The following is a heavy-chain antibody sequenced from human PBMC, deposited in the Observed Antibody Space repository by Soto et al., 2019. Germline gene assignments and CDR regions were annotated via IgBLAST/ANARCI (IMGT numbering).Heavy chain of an antibody. CDR1: GFTFSNAW. D-gene: IGHD6-25*01. V-gene: IGHV3-15*01. J-gene: IGHJ6*02. Sequence: PGGSLRLSCAASGFTFSNAWMSWVRQAPGKGLEWVGRIKSKTDGGTTDYAAPVKGRFTISRDDSKNTLYLQMSSLKTEDTAVYYCTTDRKVSGAYYYYYYGMDVWGQGTTVTVSS. CDR2: IKSKTDGGTT. CDR3: TTDRKVSGAYYYYYYGMDV.